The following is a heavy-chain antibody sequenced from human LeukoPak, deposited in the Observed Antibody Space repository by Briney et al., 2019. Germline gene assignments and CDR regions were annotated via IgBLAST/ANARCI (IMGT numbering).Heavy chain of an antibody. CDR2: ISYDGSNK. J-gene: IGHJ4*02. Sequence: GRSLRLSCAASGFTFSSYAMHWVRQAPGKGLEWVAVISYDGSNKYYADSVKGRFTISRDNSKNTLYMQMNSLRAEDTAVYYCARDGADSSGYYATMVDYWGQGTLVTVSS. CDR3: ARDGADSSGYYATMVDY. CDR1: GFTFSSYA. D-gene: IGHD3-22*01. V-gene: IGHV3-30*01.